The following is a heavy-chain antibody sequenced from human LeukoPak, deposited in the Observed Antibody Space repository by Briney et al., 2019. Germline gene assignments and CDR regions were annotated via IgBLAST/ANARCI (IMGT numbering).Heavy chain of an antibody. CDR2: IYSGGST. V-gene: IGHV3-66*01. J-gene: IGHJ4*02. CDR1: GFTVSSNY. Sequence: PGGSLRLSCAASGFTVSSNYMSWVRQAPGKGLEWVSVIYSGGSTYYADSVEGRFTISRDNSKNTLYLQTNSLRAEDTAVYYCARGPLAVAGNDYWGQGTLVTVSS. CDR3: ARGPLAVAGNDY. D-gene: IGHD6-19*01.